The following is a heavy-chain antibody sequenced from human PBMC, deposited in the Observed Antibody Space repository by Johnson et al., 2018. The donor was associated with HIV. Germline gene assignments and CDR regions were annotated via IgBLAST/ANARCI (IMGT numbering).Heavy chain of an antibody. D-gene: IGHD6-13*01. CDR1: GFTFSNAW. CDR3: ARPTVYSSSWYNAFDI. J-gene: IGHJ3*02. V-gene: IGHV3-15*01. CDR2: IKSKTDGGTT. Sequence: MLLVESGGGLVKPGGSLRLSCAASGFTFSNAWMSWVRQAPGKGLEWVGRIKSKTDGGTTDYAAPVKGRFTISRDDSKNTLYLQMNSLKTEDTAVYYCARPTVYSSSWYNAFDIWGQGTMVTVSS.